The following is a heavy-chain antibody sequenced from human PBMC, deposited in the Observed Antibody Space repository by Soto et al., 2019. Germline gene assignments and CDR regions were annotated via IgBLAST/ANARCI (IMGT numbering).Heavy chain of an antibody. V-gene: IGHV3-74*01. D-gene: IGHD3-10*01. CDR3: ATRGVDTFGLSY. Sequence: EVQLVESGGGLVQPGGSLRLSCAVSGFTFSSFWMHWVRQAPGEGLVCVSRINTDGSSTSYADSVKGRFTISRDNAKNKLYLQMNSLRVEDTAMYYCATRGVDTFGLSYWGQGTLVTVSS. CDR1: GFTFSSFW. CDR2: INTDGSST. J-gene: IGHJ4*02.